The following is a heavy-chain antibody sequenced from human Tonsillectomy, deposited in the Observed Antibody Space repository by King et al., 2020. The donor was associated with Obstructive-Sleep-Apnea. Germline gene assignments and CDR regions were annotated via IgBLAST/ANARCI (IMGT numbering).Heavy chain of an antibody. CDR2: IGTAGDT. Sequence: VQLVESGGGLVQPGGSLRLSCAASGFTFSSYDMHWVRQAAGKGLEWVSAIGTAGDTYYPGSVKGRFTISRENAKNSLYLQMNSLRAWDTAVYYCARRAGGSGSWEYYFDYWGQGTLVTVSS. D-gene: IGHD3-10*01. J-gene: IGHJ4*02. CDR3: ARRAGGSGSWEYYFDY. V-gene: IGHV3-13*01. CDR1: GFTFSSYD.